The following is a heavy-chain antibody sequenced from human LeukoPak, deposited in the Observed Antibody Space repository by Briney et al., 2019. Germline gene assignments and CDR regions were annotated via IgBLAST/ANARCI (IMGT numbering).Heavy chain of an antibody. D-gene: IGHD6-6*01. CDR3: ARAVPSAYQD. J-gene: IGHJ4*02. Sequence: SETLSLTCIVSGGSISSYYWSWIRQPPGKGLEWIGYIYYSGSINYNPSLKSRVTISVDTSKNQFSLELSSVTAADTAVYYCARAVPSAYQDWGQGTLVTVSS. CDR2: IYYSGSI. V-gene: IGHV4-59*01. CDR1: GGSISSYY.